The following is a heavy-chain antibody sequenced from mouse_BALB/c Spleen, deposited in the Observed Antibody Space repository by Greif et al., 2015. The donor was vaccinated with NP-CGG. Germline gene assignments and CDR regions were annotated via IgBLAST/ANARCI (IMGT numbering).Heavy chain of an antibody. V-gene: IGHV5-6-4*01. J-gene: IGHJ4*01. CDR1: GFTFSSYT. CDR3: TREGNYGAMDY. CDR2: ISSGGSYT. D-gene: IGHD2-1*01. Sequence: DVKLVESGGGLVKPGGSLKLSCAASGFTFSSYTMSWVRQTPEKRLEWVATISSGGSYTYYPDSVKGRFTISRDSAKNTLYLQMSSLKSEDTAMYYCTREGNYGAMDYWGQGTSVTVSS.